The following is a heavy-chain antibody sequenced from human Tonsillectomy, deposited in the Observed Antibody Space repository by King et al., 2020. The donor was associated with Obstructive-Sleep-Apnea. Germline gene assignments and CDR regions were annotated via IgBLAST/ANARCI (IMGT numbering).Heavy chain of an antibody. CDR3: TRRAGGTMVRGVIDY. CDR2: IRSKANSYAT. Sequence: VQLVESGGGLVQPGGSLKLSCAASGFTFSGSAMHWVRQASGKGLEWVGRIRSKANSYATAYAASVKGRFTISRDDSKNTAYLQMNSLKTEDTAVYYCTRRAGGTMVRGVIDYWGQGTLVTVSS. CDR1: GFTFSGSA. J-gene: IGHJ4*02. V-gene: IGHV3-73*02. D-gene: IGHD3-10*01.